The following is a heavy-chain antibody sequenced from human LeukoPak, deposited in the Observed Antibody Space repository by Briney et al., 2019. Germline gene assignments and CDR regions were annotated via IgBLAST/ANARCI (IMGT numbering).Heavy chain of an antibody. CDR3: AKDFRIGYSAHFDY. V-gene: IGHV3-23*01. CDR1: GFTFRSHA. D-gene: IGHD2-21*01. Sequence: GGSLRLSCVGSGFTFRSHAMSWVRQAPEKGLEFVSGIYENGGTTYYADSVKGRFSISRDNFKNTLYLQMDSLRGEDTAVYYCAKDFRIGYSAHFDYWGQGALVTVSS. J-gene: IGHJ4*02. CDR2: IYENGGTT.